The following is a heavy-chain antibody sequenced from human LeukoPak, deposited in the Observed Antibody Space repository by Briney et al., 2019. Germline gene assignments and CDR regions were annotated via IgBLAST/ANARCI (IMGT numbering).Heavy chain of an antibody. CDR1: GGSISSYY. CDR3: ARQAAVAGRLFDP. V-gene: IGHV4-59*08. D-gene: IGHD6-19*01. Sequence: SETLSLTCTVSGGSISSYYWSWIRQPPGKGLEWIGYIYYGGSTNYNPSLKSRVTISVDTSKNQFSLKLSSVTAADTAVYYCARQAAVAGRLFDPWGQGTLVTVSS. J-gene: IGHJ5*02. CDR2: IYYGGST.